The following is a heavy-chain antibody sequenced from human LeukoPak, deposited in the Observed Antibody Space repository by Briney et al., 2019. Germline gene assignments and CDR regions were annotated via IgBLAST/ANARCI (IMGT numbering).Heavy chain of an antibody. CDR2: INAGNGNT. J-gene: IGHJ6*02. V-gene: IGHV1-3*01. CDR1: GYTFTSYA. Sequence: GASVKVPCKASGYTFTSYAMHWVRQAPGQRLEWMGWINAGNGNTKYSQKFQGRVTITRDTSASTAYMELSSLRSEDTAVYYCARYKDYDFWRARDYYGMDVWGQGTTVTVSS. D-gene: IGHD3-3*01. CDR3: ARYKDYDFWRARDYYGMDV.